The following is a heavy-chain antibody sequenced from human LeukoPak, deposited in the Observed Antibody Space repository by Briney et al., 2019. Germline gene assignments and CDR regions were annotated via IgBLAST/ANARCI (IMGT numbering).Heavy chain of an antibody. CDR2: MYQSGNT. Sequence: PSETLSLTCSVSAGSISLYYWTWIRQPPGKGPEWMRYMYQSGNTEYNTSLKRRVHIHLHKTKNKFHLKLTSENAADTAIYYCARQAGSLTTFDFWGEGIVVSVSS. V-gene: IGHV4-59*08. D-gene: IGHD3-22*01. J-gene: IGHJ4*02. CDR3: ARQAGSLTTFDF. CDR1: AGSISLYY.